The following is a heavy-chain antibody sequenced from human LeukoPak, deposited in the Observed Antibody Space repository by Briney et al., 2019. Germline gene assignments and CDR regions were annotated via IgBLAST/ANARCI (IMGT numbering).Heavy chain of an antibody. CDR1: GVRISSYW. D-gene: IGHD6-19*01. CDR2: IKKDGSET. V-gene: IGHV3-7*05. CDR3: TGGAGWLTDY. J-gene: IGHJ4*02. Sequence: GGSLRLSCPASGVRISSYWMNWVRQAPGKGLEWVANIKKDGSETKYVDSLKGGFTISRDNAKNSVYLQMNSLRAEDTAVYYCTGGAGWLTDYWGQGTLVTVSS.